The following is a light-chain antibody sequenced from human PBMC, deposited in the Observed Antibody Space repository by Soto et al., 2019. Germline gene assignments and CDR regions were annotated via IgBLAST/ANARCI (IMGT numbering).Light chain of an antibody. J-gene: IGKJ4*01. CDR3: QQYGSSPLT. Sequence: IVLTQSPGTLSLSPGERATLSCRASQSVSSSYLAWYQQKPGQAPRPLIYGASSRATGIPDRFSGSGSGTDFTLTISRREPEDFAVYYCQQYGSSPLTFGGGTKVDIK. V-gene: IGKV3-20*01. CDR2: GAS. CDR1: QSVSSSY.